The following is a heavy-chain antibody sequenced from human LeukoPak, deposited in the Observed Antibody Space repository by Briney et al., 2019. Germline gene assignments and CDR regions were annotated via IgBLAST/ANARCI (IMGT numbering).Heavy chain of an antibody. CDR1: GGSISSSNW. V-gene: IGHV4-4*02. Sequence: SETLSLTCAVSGGSISSSNWWSWVRQPPGKGLEWIGYIYYSGSTNYNPSLKSRVTISVDTSKNQFSLKLSSVTAADTAVYYCARGQDSGWYEYYYGMDVWGQGTTVTVSS. D-gene: IGHD6-19*01. J-gene: IGHJ6*02. CDR2: IYYSGST. CDR3: ARGQDSGWYEYYYGMDV.